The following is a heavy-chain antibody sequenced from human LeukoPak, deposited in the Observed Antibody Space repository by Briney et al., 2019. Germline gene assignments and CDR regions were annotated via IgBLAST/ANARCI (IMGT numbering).Heavy chain of an antibody. Sequence: GGSLRLSCAASGFTVSSTYMSWVRQAPGKGLEWVSVIYSGGSTYYADSVKGRFTISRDNSKNTLYLQMNSLRAEDTAVYYCANYYDSSGPTAGAFDIWGQGTMVTASS. J-gene: IGHJ3*02. CDR2: IYSGGST. CDR3: ANYYDSSGPTAGAFDI. V-gene: IGHV3-53*01. D-gene: IGHD3-22*01. CDR1: GFTVSSTY.